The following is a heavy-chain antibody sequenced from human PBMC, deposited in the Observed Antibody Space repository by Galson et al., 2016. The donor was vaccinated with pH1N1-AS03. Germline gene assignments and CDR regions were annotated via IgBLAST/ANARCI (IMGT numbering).Heavy chain of an antibody. CDR2: INHDGGEK. Sequence: LRLSCAASGFTFSTYWMMWVRQAPGKGLEWLANINHDGGEKYYVDSVKGRFTISRDNAKNSLFLQMDSLRAEDTAVYFCGRMQWLLPQYYFNCWGQGTLVTVSS. D-gene: IGHD6-19*01. CDR1: GFTFSTYW. CDR3: GRMQWLLPQYYFNC. J-gene: IGHJ4*02. V-gene: IGHV3-7*03.